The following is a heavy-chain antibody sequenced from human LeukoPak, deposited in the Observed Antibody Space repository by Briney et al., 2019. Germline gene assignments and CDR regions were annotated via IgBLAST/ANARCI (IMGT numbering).Heavy chain of an antibody. CDR3: YGIRLGDGFDI. J-gene: IGHJ3*02. V-gene: IGHV3-53*01. D-gene: IGHD3-16*01. CDR1: GFTVISNY. CDR2: IYSGGFT. Sequence: GGSLRLSCAASGFTVISNYMGWVRQAPGKGLEWVSVIYSGGFTSYEDSVKGRFTIPRDSSKNTLYLQMNSLRAEDTAVYYCYGIRLGDGFDIWGQRTMVIVSS.